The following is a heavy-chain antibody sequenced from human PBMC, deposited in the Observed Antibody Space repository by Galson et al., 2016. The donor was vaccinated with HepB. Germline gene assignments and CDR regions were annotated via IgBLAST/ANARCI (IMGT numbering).Heavy chain of an antibody. J-gene: IGHJ6*02. Sequence: SLRLSCAASGFTFSRYGMHWVRQAPGKGLEWVAVISYDGSNKYYADSVKGRFTISRDHSKHTLYLQMNSLRAEDTAVYYCAKVRQLAYSYGTDVWGQGTTVTVSS. D-gene: IGHD6-6*01. CDR2: ISYDGSNK. V-gene: IGHV3-30*18. CDR1: GFTFSRYG. CDR3: AKVRQLAYSYGTDV.